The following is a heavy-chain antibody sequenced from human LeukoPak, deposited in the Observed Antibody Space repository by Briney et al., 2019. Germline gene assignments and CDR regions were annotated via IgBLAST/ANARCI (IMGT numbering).Heavy chain of an antibody. Sequence: PSETLSLTCTVSGGSISSSSYYWGWIRQPPGKGLEWIGSIYYSGSTYYNPSLKSRVTISVDTSKNQFSLKLSSVTAADTAVYYCARGGVEPGTAMVQNFDYWGQGTLVTVSS. J-gene: IGHJ4*02. V-gene: IGHV4-39*07. CDR1: GGSISSSSYY. CDR2: IYYSGST. CDR3: ARGGVEPGTAMVQNFDY. D-gene: IGHD5-18*01.